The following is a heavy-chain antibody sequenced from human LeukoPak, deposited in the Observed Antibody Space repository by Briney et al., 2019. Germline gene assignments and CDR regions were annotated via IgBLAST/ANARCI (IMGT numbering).Heavy chain of an antibody. J-gene: IGHJ4*02. V-gene: IGHV3-21*01. CDR2: ISSSSSYI. CDR1: GFTFSSYN. Sequence: GGSLRLSCAASGFTFSSYNMNWVRQAPGKGLERVSSISSSSSYIYYADSLKGRFTISRDNAKNSLYLQVNSLRAEDTAVYYCSTSRFCSSTSCLFPFDNWGQGTLVTVSS. D-gene: IGHD2-2*01. CDR3: STSRFCSSTSCLFPFDN.